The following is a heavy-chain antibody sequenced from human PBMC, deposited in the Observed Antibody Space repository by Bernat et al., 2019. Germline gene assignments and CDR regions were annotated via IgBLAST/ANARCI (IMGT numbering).Heavy chain of an antibody. J-gene: IGHJ3*02. Sequence: EVQLVESGGGLVQPGRSLRLSCTASGFTFGDYAMSWVRQAPGKGLEWVSVIYSGGSTYYADSVKGRFTISRDNSKNTLYLQMNSLRAEDTVVYYCARAGGYYDYIWGSYRVNDAFDIWGQGTMVTVSS. V-gene: IGHV3-66*02. CDR2: IYSGGST. CDR3: ARAGGYYDYIWGSYRVNDAFDI. D-gene: IGHD3-16*02. CDR1: GFTFGDYA.